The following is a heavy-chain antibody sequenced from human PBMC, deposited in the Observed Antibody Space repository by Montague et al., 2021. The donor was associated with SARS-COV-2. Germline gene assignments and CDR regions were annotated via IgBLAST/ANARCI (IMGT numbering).Heavy chain of an antibody. CDR1: GGSISSPGYY. Sequence: TLSLTCTVFGGSISSPGYYWSWIRQPAGKGLEWIGRIYTSGTTNYNPSLKSRVTISVDTSKNQFSLKLTSVTAADTAVYYCARFTAVTSSLDFWGQGTLVPVSS. CDR2: IYTSGTT. CDR3: ARFTAVTSSLDF. D-gene: IGHD4-17*01. J-gene: IGHJ4*02. V-gene: IGHV4-61*02.